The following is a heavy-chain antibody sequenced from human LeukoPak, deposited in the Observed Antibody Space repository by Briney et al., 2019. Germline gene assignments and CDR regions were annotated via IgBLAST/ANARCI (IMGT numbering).Heavy chain of an antibody. CDR1: GFTLSSYW. V-gene: IGHV3-74*01. CDR2: INSDGRIT. D-gene: IGHD2-2*01. CDR3: ARVGVPQYAFDI. Sequence: GGSLRHSCVASGFTLSSYWMHWVRQVPGKGPVWVSRINSDGRITSYADSVKGRFTISRDNAKNTLYLQMNRLRAEDTAVYSCARVGVPQYAFDIWGQGTWVTVSS. J-gene: IGHJ3*02.